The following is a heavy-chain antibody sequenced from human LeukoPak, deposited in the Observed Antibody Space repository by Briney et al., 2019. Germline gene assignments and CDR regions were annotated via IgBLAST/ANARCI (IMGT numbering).Heavy chain of an antibody. V-gene: IGHV4-34*01. CDR2: INHSGST. CDR3: ARVIAERITIFGVVIPNWFDP. J-gene: IGHJ5*02. Sequence: SETLSLTCAVYGGSFSGYYWSWIRQPPGKGLECIGEINHSGSTNYNPSLKSRVTISVDTSKNQFSLKLSSVTAADTAVYYCARVIAERITIFGVVIPNWFDPWGQGTLVTVSS. CDR1: GGSFSGYY. D-gene: IGHD3-3*01.